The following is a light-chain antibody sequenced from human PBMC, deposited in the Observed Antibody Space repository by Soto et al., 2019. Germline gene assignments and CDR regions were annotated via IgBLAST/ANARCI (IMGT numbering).Light chain of an antibody. V-gene: IGLV2-23*01. CDR1: SSDVGSYNL. J-gene: IGLJ2*01. CDR2: EGD. CDR3: CSSAPGSTLV. Sequence: QSVLTQPASVSGSPGPSLTVSCTGTSSDVGSYNLVSWYQQHPGKAPKLMIYEGDKRPSGVSNRFTGSKSGNTASLTISGLQAEDEADYYCCSSAPGSTLVFGGGTKLTVL.